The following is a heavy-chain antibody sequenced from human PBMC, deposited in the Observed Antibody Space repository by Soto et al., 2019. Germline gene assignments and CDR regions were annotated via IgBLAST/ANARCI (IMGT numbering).Heavy chain of an antibody. CDR3: ARESEDLTSNFDY. CDR2: ISSTTHYI. J-gene: IGHJ4*02. CDR1: GFTFTRYS. V-gene: IGHV3-21*06. Sequence: GGSLRLSCAASGFTFTRYSMNWVRQAPGKGLEWVSSISSTTHYIYYADSMRGRFTISRDNAKNAVHLEMNSLRAEDTAVYYCARESEDLTSNFDYWGQGTLVTVSS.